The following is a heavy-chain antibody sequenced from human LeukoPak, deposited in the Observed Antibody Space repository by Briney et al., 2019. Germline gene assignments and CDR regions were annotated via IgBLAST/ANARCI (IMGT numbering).Heavy chain of an antibody. Sequence: PSETLSLTCTVSGGSTSSYYWSWIRQPPGKGLEWIGYIYYSGSTNYNPSLKSRVTISVDTSKNQFSLKLSSVTAADTAVYYCARSSYGGYYDSSGYYGYWGQGTLVTVSS. V-gene: IGHV4-59*08. CDR1: GGSTSSYY. CDR2: IYYSGST. CDR3: ARSSYGGYYDSSGYYGY. J-gene: IGHJ4*02. D-gene: IGHD3-22*01.